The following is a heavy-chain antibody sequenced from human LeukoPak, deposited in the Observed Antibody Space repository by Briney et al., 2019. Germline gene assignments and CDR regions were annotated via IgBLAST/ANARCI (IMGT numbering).Heavy chain of an antibody. CDR3: ARQVLEWALIVVVPAALLDY. Sequence: SSETLSLTCTVSGGSISSSSYYRGWIRQPPGKGLEWIGSIYYSGSTYYNPSLKSRVTISVDTSKNQFSLKLSSVTAADTAVYYCARQVLEWALIVVVPAALLDYWGQGTLVTVSS. D-gene: IGHD2-2*01. CDR1: GGSISSSSYY. CDR2: IYYSGST. J-gene: IGHJ4*02. V-gene: IGHV4-39*01.